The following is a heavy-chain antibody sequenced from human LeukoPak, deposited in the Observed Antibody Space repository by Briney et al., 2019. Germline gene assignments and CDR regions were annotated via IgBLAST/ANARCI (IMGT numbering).Heavy chain of an antibody. CDR1: GGSISSYY. CDR3: ARGVYIVAAQYGY. Sequence: KTSETLSLTCTVSGGSISSYYWSWIRQPPGKGLEWIGYIYYSGTTNYNPSLKSRVTISVDTSKNQFSLKLSSVTAADTAVYYCARGVYIVAAQYGYWGQGTLVTVSS. D-gene: IGHD6-13*01. J-gene: IGHJ4*02. CDR2: IYYSGTT. V-gene: IGHV4-59*01.